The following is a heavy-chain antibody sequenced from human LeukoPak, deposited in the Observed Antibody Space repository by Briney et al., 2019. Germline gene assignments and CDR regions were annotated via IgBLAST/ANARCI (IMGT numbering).Heavy chain of an antibody. V-gene: IGHV4-4*07. CDR2: IYTSGST. D-gene: IGHD3-10*01. CDR1: GGSISSYY. Sequence: SEALSLTCTVSGGSISSYYWSWIRQPAGKGLEWIGRIYTSGSTNYNPSLKSRVTMSVDTSKNQFSLKLSSVTAADTAVYYCARTFYGSGSYYNPGTYYFDYWGQGTLVTVSS. J-gene: IGHJ4*02. CDR3: ARTFYGSGSYYNPGTYYFDY.